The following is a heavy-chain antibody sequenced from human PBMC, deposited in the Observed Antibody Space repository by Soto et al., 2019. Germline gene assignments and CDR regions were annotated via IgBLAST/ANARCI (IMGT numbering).Heavy chain of an antibody. D-gene: IGHD2-21*01. J-gene: IGHJ4*02. CDR2: IIPLFGTA. CDR3: ASKAAWGGECYAFDS. CDR1: GGIFSSNT. V-gene: IGHV1-69*06. Sequence: QVYLVQSGAEVKKPGSSVKISCKASGGIFSSNTINWVRQAAGQGLEWMGGIIPLFGTANYAEKFQGRVTITADKSTKSEYMELTSLRAEDTAVYYCASKAAWGGECYAFDSWGQGTLVSVSS.